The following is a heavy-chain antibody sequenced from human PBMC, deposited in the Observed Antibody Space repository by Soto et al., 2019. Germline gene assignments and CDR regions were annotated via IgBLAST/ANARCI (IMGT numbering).Heavy chain of an antibody. CDR2: ISTYNGHT. CDR1: GYTFTTYG. V-gene: IGHV1-18*01. CDR3: ATQYHDCSSNYLAY. D-gene: IGHD2-2*01. J-gene: IGHJ4*02. Sequence: ASVKVSCKTSGYTFTTYGITWVRQAPGQGLEWMGWISTYNGHTNYAQNLQGRVTMTTDTSTSTAYMELWSLRSDDTAVYYCATQYHDCSSNYLAYWGLGTLVTVSS.